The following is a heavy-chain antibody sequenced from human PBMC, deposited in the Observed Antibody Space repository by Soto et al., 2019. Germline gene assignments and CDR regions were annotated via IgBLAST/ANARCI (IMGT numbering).Heavy chain of an antibody. Sequence: SETLSLTCTVSGGSISSYYWSWIRQPPGKGLEWIGYIYYSGSTNYNPSLKSRVTISVDTSKNQFSLKISSVTAADTAVYYCARLATRYYFDYWGQGTLVTVSS. CDR1: GGSISSYY. V-gene: IGHV4-59*01. D-gene: IGHD1-1*01. CDR3: ARLATRYYFDY. J-gene: IGHJ4*02. CDR2: IYYSGST.